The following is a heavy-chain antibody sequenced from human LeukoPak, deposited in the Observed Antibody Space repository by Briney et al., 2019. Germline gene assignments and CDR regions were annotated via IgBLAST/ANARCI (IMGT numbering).Heavy chain of an antibody. CDR1: GGSISNYY. Sequence: PSETLSLTCPVSGGSISNYYYWTWIRQPPGKGLEWIGYVYYTGSTNFNPSLKSRVTMSLDTSRNQFSLKLTSLTAADTAVYYCARGDASGTYYRYFDYWGQGTLVTVSS. V-gene: IGHV4-59*01. J-gene: IGHJ4*02. CDR3: ARGDASGTYYRYFDY. CDR2: VYYTGST. D-gene: IGHD3-10*01.